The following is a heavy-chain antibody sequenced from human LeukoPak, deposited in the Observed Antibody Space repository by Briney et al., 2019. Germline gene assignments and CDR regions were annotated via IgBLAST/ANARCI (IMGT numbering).Heavy chain of an antibody. J-gene: IGHJ3*02. CDR1: GGTFSSYA. CDR3: AGKLYYDSSGYYFAAFDI. D-gene: IGHD3-22*01. Sequence: SVKVSCKASGGTFSSYAISWVRQAPGQGLEWMGGIFPIFGTANYAQKFQGRVTITADESTSTAYMELSSLRSEDTAVYYCAGKLYYDSSGYYFAAFDIWGQGTMVTVSS. CDR2: IFPIFGTA. V-gene: IGHV1-69*13.